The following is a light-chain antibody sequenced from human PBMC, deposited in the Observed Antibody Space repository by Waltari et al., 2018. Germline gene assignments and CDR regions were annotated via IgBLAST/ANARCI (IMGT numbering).Light chain of an antibody. V-gene: IGLV3-21*01. Sequence: SYVLTQPPSVSVAPGETARLTCGGNNIESKSVNWYRQRPGQAPVLVISFDSDRPSGLPDRLSGSNSGNTATLTSSRVEAGDEADYYCQVWDANTDPGVFGTGTEVTVL. J-gene: IGLJ1*01. CDR3: QVWDANTDPGV. CDR2: FDS. CDR1: NIESKS.